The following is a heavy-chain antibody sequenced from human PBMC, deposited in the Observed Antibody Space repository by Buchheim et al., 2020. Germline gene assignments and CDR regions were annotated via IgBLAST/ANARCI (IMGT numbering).Heavy chain of an antibody. CDR2: IIPIFGTA. Sequence: QVQLVQSGAEVKKPGSSVKVSCKASGGTFSSYAISWVRQAPGQGLEWMGGIIPIFGTANYAQKFQGRVTITADESTSTAYMELSSLRSEDTAVYYCAGHRKDDFWSGSPYYYYGMDVWGQGTT. J-gene: IGHJ6*02. D-gene: IGHD3-3*01. CDR1: GGTFSSYA. CDR3: AGHRKDDFWSGSPYYYYGMDV. V-gene: IGHV1-69*01.